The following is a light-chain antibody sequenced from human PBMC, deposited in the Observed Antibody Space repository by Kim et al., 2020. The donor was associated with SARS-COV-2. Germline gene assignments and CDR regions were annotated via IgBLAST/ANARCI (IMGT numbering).Light chain of an antibody. CDR2: GAF. J-gene: IGKJ1*01. CDR1: QGIRND. CDR3: LQHNNYPRT. Sequence: DIQMTQSPSSLSASVGDRVTITCRASQGIRNDLAWYQQKPGTAPKRLIYGAFNLQNGVPSRFSGGGSGTEFTLTISSLQPEDFATYYCLQHNNYPRTFGQGTKLEI. V-gene: IGKV1-17*01.